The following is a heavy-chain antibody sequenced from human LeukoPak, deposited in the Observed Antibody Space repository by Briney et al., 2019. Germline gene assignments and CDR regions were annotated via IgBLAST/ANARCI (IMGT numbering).Heavy chain of an antibody. Sequence: PSETLSLTCTVSGGSISSYYWSWIRQPPGKGLEWIGYIYYSGSTNYNPSLKSRVTISVDTSKSQFSLKLSSVTAADTAVYYCARVGLAAAGLYYFDYWGQGTLVTVSS. CDR2: IYYSGST. CDR1: GGSISSYY. D-gene: IGHD6-13*01. J-gene: IGHJ4*02. V-gene: IGHV4-59*01. CDR3: ARVGLAAAGLYYFDY.